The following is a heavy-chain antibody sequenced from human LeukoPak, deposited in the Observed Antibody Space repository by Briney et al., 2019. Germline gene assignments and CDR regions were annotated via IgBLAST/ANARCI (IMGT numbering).Heavy chain of an antibody. J-gene: IGHJ4*02. V-gene: IGHV4-59*01. Sequence: PSETLSLTCTVSGGSISSYYWSWLRQPPGKGLGWIGYIYYSWSTNYNPSLKSRVTISVDTSKNQFSLKLSSVTAADTAVYYCARGGSSLVETDYWGQGTLVTVSS. CDR1: GGSISSYY. D-gene: IGHD6-6*01. CDR3: ARGGSSLVETDY. CDR2: IYYSWST.